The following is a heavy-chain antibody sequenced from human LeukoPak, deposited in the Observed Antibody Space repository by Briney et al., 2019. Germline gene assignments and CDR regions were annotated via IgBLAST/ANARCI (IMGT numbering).Heavy chain of an antibody. D-gene: IGHD6-13*01. Sequence: GSSVTVSCKASGGTFSSYAISWVRQAPGQGLEWLGGIIPIFGTANYAQKFQGRFTITADESTSTDYMELSSLRSEDTAVYYCARDIGSIAAGQDYYYYYGMDVWGQGTTVTVSS. J-gene: IGHJ6*02. CDR3: ARDIGSIAAGQDYYYYYGMDV. V-gene: IGHV1-69*01. CDR2: IIPIFGTA. CDR1: GGTFSSYA.